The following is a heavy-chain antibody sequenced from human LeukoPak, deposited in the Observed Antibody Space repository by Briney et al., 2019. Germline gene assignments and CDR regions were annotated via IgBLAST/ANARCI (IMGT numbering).Heavy chain of an antibody. Sequence: PGRSLGLSCAASGFTFSSYAMHWVRQAPGKGLEWVAVISYDGSNKYYADSVKGRFTISRDNSKNTLYLQMNSLRAEDTAVYYCATKDPGVPYYFHYRGQGTLVTVSS. CDR2: ISYDGSNK. CDR1: GFTFSSYA. D-gene: IGHD1-14*01. V-gene: IGHV3-30-3*01. CDR3: ATKDPGVPYYFHY. J-gene: IGHJ4*02.